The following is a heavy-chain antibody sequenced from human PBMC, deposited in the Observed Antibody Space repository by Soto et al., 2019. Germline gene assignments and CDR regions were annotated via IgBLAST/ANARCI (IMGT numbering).Heavy chain of an antibody. CDR2: IKQDGSEK. CDR3: ARDPSIVGADGEEYYSYYGMDV. J-gene: IGHJ6*02. CDR1: GFTFSSYW. V-gene: IGHV3-7*01. Sequence: EVQLVESGGGLVQPGGSLRLSCAASGFTFSSYWMSWVRQAPGKGLEWVANIKQDGSEKYYVDSVKGRFTISRDNANNSPYLQMNSLRAEYTAVYYCARDPSIVGADGEEYYSYYGMDVWGQGTTVTVSS. D-gene: IGHD1-26*01.